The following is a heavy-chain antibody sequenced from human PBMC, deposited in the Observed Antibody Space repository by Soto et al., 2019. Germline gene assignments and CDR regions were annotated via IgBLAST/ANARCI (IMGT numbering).Heavy chain of an antibody. D-gene: IGHD3-10*01. CDR2: IRSKANSYAT. V-gene: IGHV3-73*01. CDR3: TRHYNMVRGPTRAFDI. CDR1: GFTFSGSA. Sequence: GGSLRLSCAASGFTFSGSAMHWVRQASGKGLEWVGRIRSKANSYATAYAASVKGRFTISRDDSKNTAYLQMNSLKTEDTAVYYCTRHYNMVRGPTRAFDIWDQGTMVTVSS. J-gene: IGHJ3*02.